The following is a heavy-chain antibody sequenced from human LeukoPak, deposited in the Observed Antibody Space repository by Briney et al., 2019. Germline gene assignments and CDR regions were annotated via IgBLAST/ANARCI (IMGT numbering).Heavy chain of an antibody. J-gene: IGHJ4*02. CDR3: ARGYGSWGYFDY. V-gene: IGHV3-23*01. CDR1: GFIFPIYA. Sequence: GGSLRLSCAASGFIFPIYAMSWVRQAPGKGLEWVSAITGSAGSRYYADSVKGRFAISRDNSKNTLYLQMNSPRAEDTAVYYCARGYGSWGYFDYWGQGTLVTVSS. D-gene: IGHD6-13*01. CDR2: ITGSAGSR.